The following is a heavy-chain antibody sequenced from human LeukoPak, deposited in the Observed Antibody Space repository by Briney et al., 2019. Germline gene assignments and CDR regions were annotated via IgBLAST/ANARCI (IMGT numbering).Heavy chain of an antibody. D-gene: IGHD3-10*01. V-gene: IGHV5-51*01. J-gene: IGHJ4*02. CDR3: ARRTYGSGSYYNFPFDN. CDR1: GYSFTSSW. Sequence: GESLKISCKGSGYSFTSSWIAWVRQMPGKGLEWMGIIYPGDSDTRYSPSFQGQVTISADKSISTAYLQWSSLKASDTAMYYCARRTYGSGSYYNFPFDNWGQGTLVTVSS. CDR2: IYPGDSDT.